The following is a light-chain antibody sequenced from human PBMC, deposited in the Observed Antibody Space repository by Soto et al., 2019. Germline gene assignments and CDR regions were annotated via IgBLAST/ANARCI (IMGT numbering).Light chain of an antibody. V-gene: IGKV3-20*01. J-gene: IGKJ4*01. Sequence: EIVLTQSPDTLSLSPGERATLSCRASQRVSSDSLAWYQQQPGQAPRLLIYSTSNRATGIPDRFSGSGSGTDFTLTIRRLEPEDFAVYYCQQYGSSPALTFGGGTKVDIK. CDR3: QQYGSSPALT. CDR2: STS. CDR1: QRVSSDS.